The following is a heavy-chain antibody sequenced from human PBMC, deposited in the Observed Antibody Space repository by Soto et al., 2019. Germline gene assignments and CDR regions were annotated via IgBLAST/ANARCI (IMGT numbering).Heavy chain of an antibody. J-gene: IGHJ4*02. V-gene: IGHV5-51*01. Sequence: PGESLNRSGKISGYNFAIYWIGWVRQMPGKGLEWMAIIYPSDSDTTYSPAFQGQVTISADKSISTAYLQWSSLKASDTAMYYCARQIYDSDTGPNFQYYFDSWGQGTPVTVSS. CDR2: IYPSDSDT. CDR1: GYNFAIYW. CDR3: ARQIYDSDTGPNFQYYFDS. D-gene: IGHD3-22*01.